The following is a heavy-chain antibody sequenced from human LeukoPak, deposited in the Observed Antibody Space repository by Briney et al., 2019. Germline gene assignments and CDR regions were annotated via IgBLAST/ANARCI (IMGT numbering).Heavy chain of an antibody. V-gene: IGHV1-46*03. CDR3: ARTVGAKTPYFQH. D-gene: IGHD1-26*01. CDR1: GYTFTGYY. Sequence: GASVKVSCKASGYTFTGYYMHWVRQAPGQGLEWMGIINPSGGGTTYAQKFQGRVTMTRDTSTSTVYMELSSLRSEDTAVYYCARTVGAKTPYFQHWGQGTLVTVSS. J-gene: IGHJ1*01. CDR2: INPSGGGT.